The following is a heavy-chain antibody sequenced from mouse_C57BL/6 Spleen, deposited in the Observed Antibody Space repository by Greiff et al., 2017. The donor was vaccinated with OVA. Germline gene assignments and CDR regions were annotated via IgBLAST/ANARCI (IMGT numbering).Heavy chain of an antibody. J-gene: IGHJ4*01. CDR1: GYTFTSYG. V-gene: IGHV1-81*01. CDR2: IYPRSGNT. D-gene: IGHD1-1*01. Sequence: QVHVKQSGAELARPGASVKLSCKASGYTFTSYGISWVKQRTGQGLEWIGEIYPRSGNTYYNEKFKGKATLTADKSSSTAYMELRSLTSEDSAVYFCARSSSSYAMDYWGQGTSVTVSS. CDR3: ARSSSSYAMDY.